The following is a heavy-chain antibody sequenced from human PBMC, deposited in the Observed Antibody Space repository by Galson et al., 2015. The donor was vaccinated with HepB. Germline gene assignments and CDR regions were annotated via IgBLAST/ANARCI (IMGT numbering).Heavy chain of an antibody. CDR2: ISYDGSNK. D-gene: IGHD2-2*01. CDR1: GFTFSSYA. CDR3: ARVPANLYYYYYYMDV. Sequence: SLRLSCAASGFTFSSYAMHWVRQAPGKGLEWVAFISYDGSNKYYADSVKGRFTISRDNSKNTLYLQMNSLRAEDTAVYYCARVPANLYYYYYYMDVWGKGTTVTVSS. J-gene: IGHJ6*03. V-gene: IGHV3-30-3*01.